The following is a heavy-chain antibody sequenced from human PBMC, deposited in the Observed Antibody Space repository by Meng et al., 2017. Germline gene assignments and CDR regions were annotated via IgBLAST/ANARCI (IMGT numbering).Heavy chain of an antibody. Sequence: SLKISCAASGFTFDDYATHWVRQAPGKGLEWVSGISWNSGSIGYADSVKGRFTISRDNAKNSLYLQMNSLRAEDTALYYCAKDRLRFEYSSSIDYWGQGTLVTVSS. V-gene: IGHV3-9*01. J-gene: IGHJ4*02. CDR2: ISWNSGSI. CDR3: AKDRLRFEYSSSIDY. D-gene: IGHD6-6*01. CDR1: GFTFDDYA.